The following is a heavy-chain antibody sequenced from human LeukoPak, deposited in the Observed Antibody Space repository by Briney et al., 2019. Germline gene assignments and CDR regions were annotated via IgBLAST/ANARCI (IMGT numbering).Heavy chain of an antibody. Sequence: GGSLRLSCAASGFTFSSYSMNWVRQAPGKGLEWVSYISSSSSSTYYADSVKGRFTISRDNAKNSLYLQMNSLRDEDTAVYYCTKEAGCGLDYWGQGTLVTVSS. V-gene: IGHV3-48*02. CDR3: TKEAGCGLDY. CDR1: GFTFSSYS. J-gene: IGHJ4*02. CDR2: ISSSSSST. D-gene: IGHD2-21*01.